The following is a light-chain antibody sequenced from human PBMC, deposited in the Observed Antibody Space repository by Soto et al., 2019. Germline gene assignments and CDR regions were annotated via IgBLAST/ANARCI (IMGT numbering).Light chain of an antibody. Sequence: SYVLTQPPSVSVAPGKTARITCGGNNIGSKSVPWYQQKPGQAPVLVIYYDSDRPSGIPEGFSGSNSGNTTTLTISRVEGGDEADYYCQVWDSSSDRDVVFGGGTKLTVL. V-gene: IGLV3-21*04. CDR2: YDS. J-gene: IGLJ2*01. CDR1: NIGSKS. CDR3: QVWDSSSDRDVV.